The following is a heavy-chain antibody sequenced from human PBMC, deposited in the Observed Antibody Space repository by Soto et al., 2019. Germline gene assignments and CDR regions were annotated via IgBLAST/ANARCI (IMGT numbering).Heavy chain of an antibody. V-gene: IGHV1-3*01. D-gene: IGHD2-2*01. J-gene: IGHJ6*02. CDR2: INAGNGNT. CDR3: ACQYQPRLKSDYYYGMDV. Sequence: QVQLVQSGAEVKKPGASVKVSCKASGYTFTSYAMHWVRQAPGQRLEWMGWINAGNGNTKYSQKFQGRVTITWDTAASTAYMELSSLRSEDTTVDYCACQYQPRLKSDYYYGMDVWGQGTTVTVSS. CDR1: GYTFTSYA.